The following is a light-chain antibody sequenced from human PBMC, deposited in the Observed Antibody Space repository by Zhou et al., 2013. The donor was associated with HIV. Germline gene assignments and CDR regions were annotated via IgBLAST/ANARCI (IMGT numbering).Light chain of an antibody. CDR3: QHYNNWPPLT. V-gene: IGKV3-15*01. J-gene: IGKJ4*01. CDR1: QSVSSN. CDR2: DTS. Sequence: ETVMTQSPATLSVSPGERATLSCRASQSVSSNLAWYQQKSGQAPRLLIYDTSTRATGIPARFSGSGSGTEFTLTISSMQSEDFAVYYCQHYNNWPPLTFGGGTKVEIK.